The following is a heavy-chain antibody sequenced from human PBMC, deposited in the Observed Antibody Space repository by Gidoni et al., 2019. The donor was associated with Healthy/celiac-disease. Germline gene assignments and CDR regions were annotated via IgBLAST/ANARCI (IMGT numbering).Heavy chain of an antibody. J-gene: IGHJ3*02. Sequence: EVQLLESGGGLVQPGGSLRLSCAASGFTFSSYAMSWVRQAPGKGLEWVSAISVSGGSTYYADSVKGRFTISRDNSKNTLYLQMNSLRAEDTAVYYCAKVDCSSTSCYFRKRNSGAFDIWGQGTMVTVSS. CDR1: GFTFSSYA. V-gene: IGHV3-23*01. D-gene: IGHD2-2*01. CDR2: ISVSGGST. CDR3: AKVDCSSTSCYFRKRNSGAFDI.